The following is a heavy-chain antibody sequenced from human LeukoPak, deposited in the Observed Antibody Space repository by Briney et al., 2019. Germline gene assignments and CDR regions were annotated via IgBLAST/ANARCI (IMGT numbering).Heavy chain of an antibody. Sequence: GGSLRLSCAASGFTFRTYAMSWVRQAPGKGLEWVSAISGSGGTTYYADSVKGRFTISRDNSKNMLYLQMNSLRAEDTAVYYWARVPILVVWGGGRVDYWGQGTLVTVSS. J-gene: IGHJ4*02. CDR2: ISGSGGTT. CDR1: GFTFRTYA. CDR3: ARVPILVVWGGGRVDY. V-gene: IGHV3-23*01. D-gene: IGHD3-16*01.